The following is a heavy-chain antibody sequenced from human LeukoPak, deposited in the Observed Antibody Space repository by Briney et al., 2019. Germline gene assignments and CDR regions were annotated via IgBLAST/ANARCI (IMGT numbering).Heavy chain of an antibody. Sequence: SETLSLTCAVYGGSFSGFYWGWIRQPPGKGLEWIGNIYYSGSTYYSPSLKSRVTISVDTSKNQFSLKLSSVTAADTAVYYCARPVPSRLGWFDPWGQGTLVTVSS. CDR3: ARPVPSRLGWFDP. CDR2: IYYSGST. D-gene: IGHD1-1*01. V-gene: IGHV4-34*01. J-gene: IGHJ5*02. CDR1: GGSFSGFY.